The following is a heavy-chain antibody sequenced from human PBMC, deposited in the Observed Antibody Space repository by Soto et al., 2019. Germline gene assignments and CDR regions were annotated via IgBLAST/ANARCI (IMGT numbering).Heavy chain of an antibody. V-gene: IGHV3-23*01. J-gene: IGHJ2*01. CDR1: GFTFSSYA. D-gene: IGHD5-12*01. CDR3: AKAREMATINWYFDL. Sequence: GGSLRLSCAASGFTFSSYAMSWVRQAPGKGLEWVSAISGSGGSTYYADSVKGRFTISRDNSKNTLYLQMNSLRAEDTAVYYCAKAREMATINWYFDLWGRGTLVTVSS. CDR2: ISGSGGST.